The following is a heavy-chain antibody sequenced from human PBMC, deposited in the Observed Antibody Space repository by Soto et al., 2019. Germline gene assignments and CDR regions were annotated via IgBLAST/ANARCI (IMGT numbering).Heavy chain of an antibody. J-gene: IGHJ4*02. V-gene: IGHV1-46*03. Sequence: GVPVKVSSKASCYTFTSYYMHWVRQAPGQGLEWMGIINPSGGSTSYAQKFQGRVTMTRDTSTSTVYMELSSLRSEDTAVYYCARRGSSSHWYFDYWGQGTLVTVSS. D-gene: IGHD6-6*01. CDR1: CYTFTSYY. CDR3: ARRGSSSHWYFDY. CDR2: INPSGGST.